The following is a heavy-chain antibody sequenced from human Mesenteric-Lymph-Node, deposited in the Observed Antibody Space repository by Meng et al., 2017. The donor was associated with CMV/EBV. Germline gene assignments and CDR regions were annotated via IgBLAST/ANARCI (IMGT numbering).Heavy chain of an antibody. CDR3: ARRGNYDSDYSEY. D-gene: IGHD3-22*01. CDR1: GASISNSTYY. CDR2: VHHSGTT. Sequence: QESGPALGKPPETLSLSCIVSGASISNSTYYWTWIRQPPGKGLEWIGSVHHSGTTYYNPSLKGRLTISVDTSANLFSLRLTTVTAADTATYYCARRGNYDSDYSEYWGQGTLVTVSS. J-gene: IGHJ4*02. V-gene: IGHV4-39*01.